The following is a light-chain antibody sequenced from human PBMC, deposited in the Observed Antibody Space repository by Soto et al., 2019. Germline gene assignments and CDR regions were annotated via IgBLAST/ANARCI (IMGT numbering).Light chain of an antibody. Sequence: EIRMTQSPAILSVSPGERATLSCMASQSISINLAWYQQKPDQVPRLLIYGASNRATGIPDRFSGSGSGTDFTLTISRLEPEDFAVYYCQQYGSSPPTFGQGTKVDNK. CDR3: QQYGSSPPT. V-gene: IGKV3-20*01. CDR1: QSISIN. CDR2: GAS. J-gene: IGKJ1*01.